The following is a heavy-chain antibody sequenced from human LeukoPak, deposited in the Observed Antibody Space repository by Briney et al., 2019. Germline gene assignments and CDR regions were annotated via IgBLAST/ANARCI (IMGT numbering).Heavy chain of an antibody. V-gene: IGHV3-7*05. CDR1: GFTFNTYW. D-gene: IGHD5-18*01. J-gene: IGHJ3*02. CDR2: IKRDASEK. Sequence: GGSLRLSCAASGFTFNTYWMSWVRQAPGKGLEWVANIKRDASEKYYVDSVMGRFTISRDNAKNSLFLQMNGLGGEDTAVYYCAGKRAMVSAFDIWGQGTMVTVSS. CDR3: AGKRAMVSAFDI.